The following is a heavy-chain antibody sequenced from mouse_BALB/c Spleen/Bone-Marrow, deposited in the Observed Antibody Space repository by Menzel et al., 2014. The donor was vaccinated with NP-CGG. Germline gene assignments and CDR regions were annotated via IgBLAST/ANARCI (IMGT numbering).Heavy chain of an antibody. CDR3: ASLTYYAMDY. J-gene: IGHJ4*01. CDR1: GFTFSSFG. Sequence: EVQLVESGGGLVQPGGSRKLSCAASGFTFSSFGMHWVRQAPEKGLEWVAYISSGSSTIYYADTVKGRFTISRDNPKNTLFLQVTSLRSEDTAMYYCASLTYYAMDYWGQGTSVTVSS. V-gene: IGHV5-17*02. CDR2: ISSGSSTI.